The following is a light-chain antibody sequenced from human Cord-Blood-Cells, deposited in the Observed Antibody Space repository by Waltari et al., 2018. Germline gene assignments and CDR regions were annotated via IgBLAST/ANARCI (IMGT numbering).Light chain of an antibody. CDR3: SSYTSSSTWV. Sequence: QSALTQPASVSGSPGQSITISCTGTSSDVGGYNYVSWYQQHPGKAPKLMIYDVSNRPSGVCNRFCGSKSGNTASLTISGLQAEDEADYYCSSYTSSSTWVFGGGTKLTVL. V-gene: IGLV2-14*03. CDR2: DVS. J-gene: IGLJ3*02. CDR1: SSDVGGYNY.